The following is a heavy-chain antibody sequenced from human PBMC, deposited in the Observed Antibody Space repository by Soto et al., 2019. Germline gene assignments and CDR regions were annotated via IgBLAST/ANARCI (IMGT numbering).Heavy chain of an antibody. CDR1: VASISSGGYY. CDR3: ARESKYDTSGYPPWFAP. J-gene: IGHJ5*02. D-gene: IGHD3-22*01. CDR2: IYYTWST. Sequence: QVQLQESGPGLVKPSQTLSLTCTVSVASISSGGYYWSWIRQHPGEGLEWIGYIYYTWSTSYNPSRKSRVTISVDTSKNQFSLKLSSVTDADTAVYYCARESKYDTSGYPPWFAPWGQGTLVTVSS. V-gene: IGHV4-31*03.